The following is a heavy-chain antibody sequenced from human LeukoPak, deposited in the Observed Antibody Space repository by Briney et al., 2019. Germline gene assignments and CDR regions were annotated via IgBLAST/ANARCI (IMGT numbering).Heavy chain of an antibody. J-gene: IGHJ2*01. Sequence: PGGSLRLSCAASGFTFSSYWMSWVRQAPGNGPEWVANIKEDESEKNYVDSVKGRFTISRDNAKNSLYLQMNSLRAEDTAVYYCVRSRQHQYDSSGHYEIFNWYFDLWGRGTLVTVSS. D-gene: IGHD3-22*01. CDR3: VRSRQHQYDSSGHYEIFNWYFDL. CDR1: GFTFSSYW. V-gene: IGHV3-7*01. CDR2: IKEDESEK.